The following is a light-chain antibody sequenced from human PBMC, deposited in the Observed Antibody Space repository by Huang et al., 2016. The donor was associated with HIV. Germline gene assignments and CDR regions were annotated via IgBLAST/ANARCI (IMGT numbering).Light chain of an antibody. J-gene: IGKJ1*01. CDR2: AAS. V-gene: IGKV1-12*01. Sequence: DIRMTQSPSSVFASVGDRVTITCRASQSISSWLAWYQQKPGRAPRLLMYAASSLQSGVPLRVSGSGSGTNFTLTIDSLQPEDFATYYCQQSNSFPWTFGQGTKVEIK. CDR3: QQSNSFPWT. CDR1: QSISSW.